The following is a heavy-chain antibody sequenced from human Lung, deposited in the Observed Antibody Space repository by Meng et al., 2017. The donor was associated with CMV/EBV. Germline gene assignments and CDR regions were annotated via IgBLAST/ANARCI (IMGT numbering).Heavy chain of an antibody. V-gene: IGHV1-2*02. J-gene: IGHJ4*02. CDR1: GYTFAGYY. D-gene: IGHD1-1*01. CDR2: IFPYSGAT. Sequence: ASVKVSCKTSGYTFAGYYMNWVRQAPGQGLEWIGWIFPYSGATEYAQKFRGRVTMTRDTSTSTAYMELTSLTSDDSAVYFCAREGSVHLTTFEFWGQGTLVTVSS. CDR3: AREGSVHLTTFEF.